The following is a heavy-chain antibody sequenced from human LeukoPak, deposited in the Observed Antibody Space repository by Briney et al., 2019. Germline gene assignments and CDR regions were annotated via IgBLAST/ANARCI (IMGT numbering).Heavy chain of an antibody. CDR2: ISSSGSTI. V-gene: IGHV3-48*04. D-gene: IGHD3-10*01. CDR3: ARDHYYGSGSYYSAFYYYYGMDV. Sequence: GGSLRLSCAASGFTFSSYSMSWIRQAPGKGLEWVSYISSSGSTIYYADSVKGRFTISRDNAKNSLYLQMNSLRAEDTAVYYCARDHYYGSGSYYSAFYYYYGMDVWGQGTTVTVSS. CDR1: GFTFSSYS. J-gene: IGHJ6*02.